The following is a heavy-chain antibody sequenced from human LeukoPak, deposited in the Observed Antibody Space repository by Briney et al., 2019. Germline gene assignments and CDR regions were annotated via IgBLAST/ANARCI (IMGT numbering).Heavy chain of an antibody. CDR1: GFTFSSCS. CDR3: ARDSVVVVAATPYWFDP. D-gene: IGHD2-15*01. Sequence: GGSLRLSCEASGFTFSSCSMKWVSQAPGKGLEWVSSISSSSSYIYYADSVKGRFTISRDNAKNSLYLQMNSLRAEDTAVYYCARDSVVVVAATPYWFDPWGQGTLVTVSS. J-gene: IGHJ5*02. CDR2: ISSSSSYI. V-gene: IGHV3-21*01.